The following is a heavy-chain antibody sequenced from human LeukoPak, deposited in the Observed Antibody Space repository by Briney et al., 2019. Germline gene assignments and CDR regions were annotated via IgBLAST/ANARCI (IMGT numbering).Heavy chain of an antibody. D-gene: IGHD3-16*01. V-gene: IGHV3-74*01. CDR2: INGDGSAT. CDR1: GFTFSDHY. Sequence: SGGSLRLSCAASGFTFSDHYIDWVRQAPGKGLVWVSRINGDGSATTYADSVKGRFTISRDNAKNTLYLQVNSLRAEDTAVYYCYVHHYYYYMDVWGKGTTVTVSS. J-gene: IGHJ6*03. CDR3: YVHHYYYYMDV.